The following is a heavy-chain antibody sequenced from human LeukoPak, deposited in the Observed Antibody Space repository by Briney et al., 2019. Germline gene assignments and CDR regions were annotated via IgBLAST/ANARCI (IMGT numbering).Heavy chain of an antibody. D-gene: IGHD3-3*02. CDR3: ARGPTLEGDYYYYYMDV. CDR2: ISSSSSTI. J-gene: IGHJ6*03. V-gene: IGHV3-48*01. CDR1: GFTFSSYS. Sequence: RTGGSLRLSCAASGFTFSSYSMNWVRQAPGKGLEWVSYISSSSSTIYYADSVKGRFTISRDNAKNSLYLQMNSLRAEDTAVYYCARGPTLEGDYYYYYMDVWGKGTTVTVSS.